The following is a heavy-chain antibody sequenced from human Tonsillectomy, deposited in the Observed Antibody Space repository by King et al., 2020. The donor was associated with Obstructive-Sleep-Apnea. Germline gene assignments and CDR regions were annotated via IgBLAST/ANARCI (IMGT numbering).Heavy chain of an antibody. CDR1: GYTFTSYA. D-gene: IGHD2-2*01. V-gene: IGHV1-3*01. CDR2: INAGNGNT. CDR3: ARIQLEAAIGYYYGMDV. Sequence: QLVQSGAEVKKPGASVKVSCKASGYTFTSYAMHWVRQAPGQRLEWMGWINAGNGNTKYSQKFQGRVTITRDTSASTAYMELSSLRSEETAVYYCARIQLEAAIGYYYGMDVWGQGTTVTVSS. J-gene: IGHJ6*02.